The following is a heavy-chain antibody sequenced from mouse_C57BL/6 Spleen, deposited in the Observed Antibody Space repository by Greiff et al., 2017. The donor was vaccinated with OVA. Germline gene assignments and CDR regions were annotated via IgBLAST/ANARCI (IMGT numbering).Heavy chain of an antibody. V-gene: IGHV5-12*01. CDR2: ISNGGGST. Sequence: EVQGVESGGGLVQPGGSLKLSCAASGFTFSDYYMYWVRQTPEKRLEWVAYISNGGGSTYYPDTVKGRFTISRDNAKNTLYLQMSRLKSEDTAMYYCARAYYSNLYAMDYWGQGTSVTVSS. CDR3: ARAYYSNLYAMDY. D-gene: IGHD2-5*01. CDR1: GFTFSDYY. J-gene: IGHJ4*01.